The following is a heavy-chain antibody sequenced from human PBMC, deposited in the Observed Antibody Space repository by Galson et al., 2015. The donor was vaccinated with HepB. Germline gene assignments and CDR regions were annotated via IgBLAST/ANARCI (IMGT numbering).Heavy chain of an antibody. V-gene: IGHV3-23*01. Sequence: SLRLSCAASGFTFNTYAMTWVRQAPGKGLEGVSSISGSGGSTYYAASVKGRFSISRDNSKNTLYLQMNSLRGDDPAINYCAKGFNSATGTYTGGLTPHSWGQGTPVTVSS. J-gene: IGHJ4*02. CDR2: ISGSGGST. CDR3: AKGFNSATGTYTGGLTPHS. D-gene: IGHD1-26*01. CDR1: GFTFNTYA.